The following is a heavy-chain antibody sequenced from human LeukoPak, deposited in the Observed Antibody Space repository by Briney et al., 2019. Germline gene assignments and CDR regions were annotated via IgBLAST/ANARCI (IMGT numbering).Heavy chain of an antibody. V-gene: IGHV3-66*01. CDR2: IYSGGST. D-gene: IGHD1-26*01. CDR1: GFTVGTNH. Sequence: GGSLRLSCAASGFTVGTNHMTWVRQAPGKGLECVSVIYSGGSTYYADSVKGRFTISRDNSKNTLYLQMNSLRAEDTPIYYCARDSGSFPLYWGQGTLVTVSS. CDR3: ARDSGSFPLY. J-gene: IGHJ4*02.